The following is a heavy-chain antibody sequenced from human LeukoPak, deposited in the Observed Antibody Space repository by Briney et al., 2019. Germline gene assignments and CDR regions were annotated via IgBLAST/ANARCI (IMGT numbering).Heavy chain of an antibody. J-gene: IGHJ4*02. CDR2: INTNTGNP. D-gene: IGHD3-3*01. CDR1: GYTFTSYA. V-gene: IGHV7-4-1*02. Sequence: ASVTVSCKASGYTFTSYAMNWVRQAPGQGLEWMGWINTNTGNPTYAQGFTGRFVFSLDTSVSTAYLQISSLKAEDTAVYYCARDPPPSYDFWSGYYKGGFDYWGQGTLVTVSS. CDR3: ARDPPPSYDFWSGYYKGGFDY.